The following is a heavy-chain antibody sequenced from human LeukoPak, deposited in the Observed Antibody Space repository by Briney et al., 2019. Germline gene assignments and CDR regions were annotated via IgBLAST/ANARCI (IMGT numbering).Heavy chain of an antibody. V-gene: IGHV4-61*10. J-gene: IGHJ5*02. CDR1: GGSISSGSYY. CDR3: AISRSTSRFDP. D-gene: IGHD2-2*01. Sequence: SETLSLTCTVSGGSISSGSYYWSWIRQPAGKGLEWIGYIYYSGSTYYNPSLKSRVTISVDTSKNQFSLKLSSVTAADTAVYYCAISRSTSRFDPWGRGTLVTVSS. CDR2: IYYSGST.